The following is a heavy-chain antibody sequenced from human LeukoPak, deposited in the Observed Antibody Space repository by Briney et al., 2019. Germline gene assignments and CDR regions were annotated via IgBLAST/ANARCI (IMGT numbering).Heavy chain of an antibody. CDR2: IYSGGDT. D-gene: IGHD2-2*01. J-gene: IGHJ4*02. V-gene: IGHV3-53*01. CDR1: GFTVSSNY. CDR3: ARDTADQIDY. Sequence: GGSLRLSCAASGFTVSSNYMSWVRQAPGKCLEWVSVIYSGGDTYYADSVKGRFTISRDNSKNTLYLQMNSLRAEDTAVYYCARDTADQIDYWGQGTLVTVSS.